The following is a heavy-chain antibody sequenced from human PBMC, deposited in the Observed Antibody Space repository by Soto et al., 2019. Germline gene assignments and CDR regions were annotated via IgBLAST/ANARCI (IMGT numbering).Heavy chain of an antibody. V-gene: IGHV3-23*01. CDR2: ISGSGGST. J-gene: IGHJ3*02. CDR1: GFTFSSYA. Sequence: GGSLRLSCAASGFTFSSYAMSWVRQAPGKGLEWVSAISGSGGSTYYADSVKGRFTISRDNSKNTLYLQMNSLRAEDTAVYYCLKDLIYCSGGSCQPDAFDIWGQGTMVTVSS. CDR3: LKDLIYCSGGSCQPDAFDI. D-gene: IGHD2-15*01.